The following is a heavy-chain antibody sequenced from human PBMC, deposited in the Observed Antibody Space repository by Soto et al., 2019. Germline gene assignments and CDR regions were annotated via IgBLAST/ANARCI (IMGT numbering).Heavy chain of an antibody. J-gene: IGHJ5*02. CDR3: ARGPGARRWFDP. Sequence: SETLSLTCAVYGGSFSGYYWDWIRQPPGKGLEWIGEINPDGATNYTPSLRGRVTISIDTSRNQFSLKLSSVTAADTAVYYCARGPGARRWFDPWGQGTLVTVSS. V-gene: IGHV4-34*01. CDR1: GGSFSGYY. CDR2: INPDGAT.